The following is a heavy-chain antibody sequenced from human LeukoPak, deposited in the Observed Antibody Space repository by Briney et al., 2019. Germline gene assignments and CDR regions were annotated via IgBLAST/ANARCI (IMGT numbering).Heavy chain of an antibody. D-gene: IGHD5-18*01. CDR2: ISSSGSTI. CDR3: ASSSRGYSYGYYFDY. V-gene: IGHV3-11*01. CDR1: GFTFSDYY. J-gene: IGHJ4*02. Sequence: PGGSLRLSCAVSGFTFSDYYMSWIRQAPGKGLEWVSYISSSGSTIYYADFVKGRFTISRDNAKNSLYLQMNSLRAEDTAVYYCASSSRGYSYGYYFDYWGQGTLVTDSS.